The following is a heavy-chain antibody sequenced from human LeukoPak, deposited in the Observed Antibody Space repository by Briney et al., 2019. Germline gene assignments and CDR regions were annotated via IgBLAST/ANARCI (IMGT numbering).Heavy chain of an antibody. CDR3: ARAGTSGSYYYYGMDV. D-gene: IGHD1-26*01. CDR2: ISSSGSTI. V-gene: IGHV3-11*01. Sequence: PGGSLRLSCAASGFTFSDYYMSWIRQAPGKGREWVSYISSSGSTIYYADSVKGRFTISRDNAKNSLYLQMNSLRAEDTAVYYCARAGTSGSYYYYGMDVWGQGTTVTVSS. CDR1: GFTFSDYY. J-gene: IGHJ6*02.